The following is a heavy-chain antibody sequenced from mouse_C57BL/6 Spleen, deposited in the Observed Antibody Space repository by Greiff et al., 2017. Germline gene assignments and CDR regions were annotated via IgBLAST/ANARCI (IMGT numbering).Heavy chain of an antibody. Sequence: QVQLQQPGAELVMPGASVKLSCKASGYAFSSSWMNWVKQRPGKGLEWIGRIYPGDGDTNYNGKFKGKATLTADKSSSTAYMQLSSLTSEDSAVYFCARGLFAMDYWGQGTSVTVSS. J-gene: IGHJ4*01. CDR1: GYAFSSSW. CDR3: ARGLFAMDY. CDR2: IYPGDGDT. V-gene: IGHV1-82*01. D-gene: IGHD6-1*01.